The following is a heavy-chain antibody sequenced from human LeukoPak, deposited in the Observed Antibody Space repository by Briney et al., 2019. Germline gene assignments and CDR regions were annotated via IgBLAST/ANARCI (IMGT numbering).Heavy chain of an antibody. J-gene: IGHJ6*02. Sequence: GASVKVSCKASGYTFTSYDINWVRQAPGKGLEWMGGFDPEDGETIYAQKFQGRVTMTEDTSTDTAYMELSSLRSEDTAVYYCATVFYYDRWETTGYYGMDVWGQGTTVTVSS. CDR2: FDPEDGET. V-gene: IGHV1-24*01. D-gene: IGHD3-22*01. CDR1: GYTFTSYD. CDR3: ATVFYYDRWETTGYYGMDV.